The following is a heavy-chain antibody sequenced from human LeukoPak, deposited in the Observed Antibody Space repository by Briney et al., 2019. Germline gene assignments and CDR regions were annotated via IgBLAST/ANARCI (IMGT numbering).Heavy chain of an antibody. D-gene: IGHD3-10*01. Sequence: SETLSLTCTVSGGSISSFYWSWVRQIPGKGLEWIGHIYFTGSSDLNPTLKSRFSISIDTSKNQFSLNLNSVTAADTAVYYCARRRAMVRGPAYHFDHWGQGVLVTVSS. CDR2: IYFTGSS. J-gene: IGHJ4*02. CDR1: GGSISSFY. V-gene: IGHV4-59*08. CDR3: ARRRAMVRGPAYHFDH.